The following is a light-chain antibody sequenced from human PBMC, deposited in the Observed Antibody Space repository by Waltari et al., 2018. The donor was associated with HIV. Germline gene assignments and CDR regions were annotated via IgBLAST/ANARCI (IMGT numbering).Light chain of an antibody. V-gene: IGLV1-47*01. Sequence: QSVLTQPPSVSGAPGQRVTVSCSGSSSSIGSGYVCWFQQLPGAAPKLVIYRNDQRPSGVPDRFSGSKSGTSASLAISGLRSEDEAVYYCGAWNGSPSGPVFGGGTKLTVL. CDR3: GAWNGSPSGPV. CDR1: SSSIGSGY. J-gene: IGLJ3*02. CDR2: RND.